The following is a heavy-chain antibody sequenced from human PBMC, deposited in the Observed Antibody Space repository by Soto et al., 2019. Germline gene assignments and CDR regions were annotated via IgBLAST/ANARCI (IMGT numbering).Heavy chain of an antibody. Sequence: GESLKISCAASGFTFSSYAMSWVRQAPGKGLEWVSAISGSGVNPFYADSVKGRFTISRDNSKNTLFLQMHSLRVDDTAVYYCAKWDDTYYSDTSGYYIDYWGQGTLVTVSS. CDR2: ISGSGVNP. V-gene: IGHV3-23*01. J-gene: IGHJ4*02. D-gene: IGHD3-22*01. CDR1: GFTFSSYA. CDR3: AKWDDTYYSDTSGYYIDY.